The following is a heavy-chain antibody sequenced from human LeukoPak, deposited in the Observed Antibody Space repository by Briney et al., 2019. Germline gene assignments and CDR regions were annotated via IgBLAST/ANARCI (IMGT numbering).Heavy chain of an antibody. J-gene: IGHJ4*02. V-gene: IGHV4-59*08. Sequence: SETLSLTCTVSGGSISSYYWSWIRQPPGKGLEWIGYIYYSGSTNYNPSLKSRVAISLDTSKNQFSLKLTSVTAADTAVYYCARLSPISRAIDYWGQGTLVTVSS. CDR3: ARLSPISRAIDY. CDR2: IYYSGST. CDR1: GGSISSYY.